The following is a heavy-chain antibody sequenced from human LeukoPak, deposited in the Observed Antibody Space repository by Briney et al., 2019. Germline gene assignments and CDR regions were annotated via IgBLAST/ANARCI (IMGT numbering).Heavy chain of an antibody. Sequence: GGSLRLSCAASGFKFSDHYIDWVRQAPGKGLEWVAVISYDGSNKYYADSVKGRFTISRDNSKNTLYLQMNSLRAEDTAVYYCAINYYGSGSYMGDYWGQGTMVTVSS. J-gene: IGHJ4*02. V-gene: IGHV3-30*03. CDR2: ISYDGSNK. D-gene: IGHD3-10*01. CDR1: GFKFSDHY. CDR3: AINYYGSGSYMGDY.